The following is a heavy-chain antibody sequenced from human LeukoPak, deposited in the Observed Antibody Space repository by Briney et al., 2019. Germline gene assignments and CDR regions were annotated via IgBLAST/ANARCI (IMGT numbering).Heavy chain of an antibody. D-gene: IGHD3-10*01. CDR2: IYSGGTT. Sequence: GGSLGLSCAASGFTVSSNYMSWVRQAPGKGLEWVSVIYSGGTTYYADSVKGRFTISRDNSKNTLYLQMNSLRAEDTAVYYCAREPRRGYAFDIWGQGTMVTVSS. CDR3: AREPRRGYAFDI. CDR1: GFTVSSNY. J-gene: IGHJ3*02. V-gene: IGHV3-66*01.